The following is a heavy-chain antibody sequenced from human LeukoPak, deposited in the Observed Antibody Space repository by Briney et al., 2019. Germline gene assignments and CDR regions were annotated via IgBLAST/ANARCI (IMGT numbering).Heavy chain of an antibody. CDR3: ARDYSSSSGKLAFDI. CDR2: ISSSSSTI. V-gene: IGHV3-48*01. D-gene: IGHD6-13*01. Sequence: PGGSLRLSCAASGFTFSTYSMNWVRQAPGKGLEWISYISSSSSTIYYADSVKGRFTISRDNAKNSLYLQMDSLRAEDTAVYYCARDYSSSSGKLAFDIWGQGTMVTVSS. CDR1: GFTFSTYS. J-gene: IGHJ3*02.